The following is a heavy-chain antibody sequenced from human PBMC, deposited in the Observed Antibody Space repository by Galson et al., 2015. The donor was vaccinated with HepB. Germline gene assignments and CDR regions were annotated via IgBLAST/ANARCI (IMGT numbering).Heavy chain of an antibody. V-gene: IGHV1-69*13. Sequence: SVKVSCKASGGTFSSYAISWVRQAPGQGLVWMGGIIPIFGTANYAQKFQGRVTITADESTSTAYMELSSLRSEDTAVYYCVRGKKIAVEVFGVGYMDVWGKGTAVTVS. D-gene: IGHD6-19*01. CDR3: VRGKKIAVEVFGVGYMDV. CDR2: IIPIFGTA. CDR1: GGTFSSYA. J-gene: IGHJ6*03.